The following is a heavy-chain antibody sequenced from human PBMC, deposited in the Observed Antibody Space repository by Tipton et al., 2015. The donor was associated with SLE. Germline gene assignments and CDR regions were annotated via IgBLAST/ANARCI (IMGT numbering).Heavy chain of an antibody. V-gene: IGHV3-23*03. J-gene: IGHJ4*02. CDR2: MFSGGNST. CDR3: AKLAAGARCAGNCYFDY. Sequence: GSLRLSCAASGFTFSSYGMSWVRQAPGKGLEWVSIMFSGGNSTYYADSVKGRFTISRDDSKNTLYLLMDSLRAEDTAVYYCAKLAAGARCAGNCYFDYWGQGTLVAVSS. CDR1: GFTFSSYG. D-gene: IGHD2-21*01.